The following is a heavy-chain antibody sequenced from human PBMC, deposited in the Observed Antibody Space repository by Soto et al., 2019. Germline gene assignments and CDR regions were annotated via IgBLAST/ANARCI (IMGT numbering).Heavy chain of an antibody. V-gene: IGHV4-61*08. J-gene: IGHJ5*02. CDR3: ARVPIDTYMIYWSDP. Sequence: SETLSLTCTVSGDSVSSGDYYWTWIRQPPGKGLEWVGHIYFSGRTNYIPSLESRVTISLDTSKNQFSLKLTSVTAADTAVYYCARVPIDTYMIYWSDPWGQGTLVTVS. CDR1: GDSVSSGDYY. D-gene: IGHD3-16*01. CDR2: IYFSGRT.